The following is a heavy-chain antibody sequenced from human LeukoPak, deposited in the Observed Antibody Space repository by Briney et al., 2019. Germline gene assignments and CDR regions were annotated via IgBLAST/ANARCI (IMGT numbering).Heavy chain of an antibody. CDR2: INHSGST. V-gene: IGHV4-34*01. CDR1: GGSFSGNY. Sequence: SETLSLTCAVYGGSFSGNYWSWIRQPPGKGLEWIGEINHSGSTNYNPSLKSRVTISVDTSKNQFSLKLSSVTAADTAMYYCATSGYSGYDLNSWGQGTLDTVSS. J-gene: IGHJ4*02. D-gene: IGHD5-12*01. CDR3: ATSGYSGYDLNS.